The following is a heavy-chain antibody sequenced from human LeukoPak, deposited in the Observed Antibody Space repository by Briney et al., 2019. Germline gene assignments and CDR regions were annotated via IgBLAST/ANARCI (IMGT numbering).Heavy chain of an antibody. Sequence: SETLSLTCNVSGDSISSHYWSWIRQPPGKGLEWIGFVYHTGGTNYNPSLKSRVTISVDTSKNQFSLKMRSVTAADTAVYYCAAKVTTRWYFDLWGRGTLVTVSS. CDR1: GDSISSHY. CDR2: VYHTGGT. D-gene: IGHD4-17*01. CDR3: AAKVTTRWYFDL. J-gene: IGHJ2*01. V-gene: IGHV4-59*11.